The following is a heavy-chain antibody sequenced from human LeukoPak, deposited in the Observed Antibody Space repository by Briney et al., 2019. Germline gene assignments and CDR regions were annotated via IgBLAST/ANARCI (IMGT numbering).Heavy chain of an antibody. D-gene: IGHD2-15*01. CDR1: GFTFSSYA. J-gene: IGHJ4*02. CDR2: ISSSSSYI. V-gene: IGHV3-21*01. Sequence: PGGSLRLSCAASGFTFSSYAMNWVRQAPGKGLEWVSSISSSSSYIYYADSVKGRFTISRDNAKNSLYLQMNSLRAEDTAVYYCARDRQGGMVVAKAFDYWGQGTLVTVSS. CDR3: ARDRQGGMVVAKAFDY.